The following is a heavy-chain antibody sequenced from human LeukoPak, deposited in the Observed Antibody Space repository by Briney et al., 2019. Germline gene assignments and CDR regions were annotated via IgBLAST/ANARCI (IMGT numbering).Heavy chain of an antibody. J-gene: IGHJ4*02. V-gene: IGHV4-59*01. CDR1: GGSISTYY. Sequence: PSETLSLTCTVSGGSISTYYWSWIRQPPGKGLQWIGYIYYSGITRYNPSLKSRVTISVDTSKNQFSLKLSSVTAADTAVYYCASGGCSGYAFDYWGQGILVTVSS. CDR3: ASGGCSGYAFDY. D-gene: IGHD5-12*01. CDR2: IYYSGIT.